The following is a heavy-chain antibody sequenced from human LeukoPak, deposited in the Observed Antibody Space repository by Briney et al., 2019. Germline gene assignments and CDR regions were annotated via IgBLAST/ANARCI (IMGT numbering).Heavy chain of an antibody. CDR2: INPNSGGT. D-gene: IGHD3-16*01. V-gene: IGHV1-2*02. CDR1: GYTFTDYF. J-gene: IGHJ6*03. Sequence: ASVKVSCKASGYTFTDYFMHWVRQAPGQGLEWMGWINPNSGGTNYAQKFQGRVTMTRDTSTSTAYMQMSRLRSDDTAVYYCARGGTPVWYYYMDVWGKGTTVTVSS. CDR3: ARGGTPVWYYYMDV.